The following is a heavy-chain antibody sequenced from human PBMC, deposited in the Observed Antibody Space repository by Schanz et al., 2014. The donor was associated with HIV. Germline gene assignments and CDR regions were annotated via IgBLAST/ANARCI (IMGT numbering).Heavy chain of an antibody. V-gene: IGHV3-11*01. CDR3: ARVPYSGSYEYYFDY. J-gene: IGHJ4*02. CDR1: GFTFSDYY. D-gene: IGHD1-26*01. Sequence: VQLVESGGGLVQPGGSLRLSCAVSGFTFSDYYMSWIRQAPGKGLEWVSYMSSSGSTIYYADSVKGRFTISRDNAKNSLYLQMNSLRAEDTAVYYCARVPYSGSYEYYFDYWGQGTLVTVSS. CDR2: MSSSGSTI.